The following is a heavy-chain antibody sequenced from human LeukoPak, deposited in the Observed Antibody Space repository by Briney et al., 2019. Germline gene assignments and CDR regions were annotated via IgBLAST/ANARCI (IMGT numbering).Heavy chain of an antibody. V-gene: IGHV1-2*02. J-gene: IGHJ5*02. Sequence: ASVKVSCKASGYTFTGYYMHRVRQAPGQGLEWMGWINPNSGGTNYAQKFQGRVTMTRDASISAAYMELSRLRSDDTAVYYCASSYYDSSGYHGWFDPWGQGTLVTVSS. CDR1: GYTFTGYY. CDR2: INPNSGGT. D-gene: IGHD3-22*01. CDR3: ASSYYDSSGYHGWFDP.